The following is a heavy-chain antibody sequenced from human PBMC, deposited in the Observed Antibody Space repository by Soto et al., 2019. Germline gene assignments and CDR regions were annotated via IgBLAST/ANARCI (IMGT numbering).Heavy chain of an antibody. J-gene: IGHJ4*02. CDR1: GFTFSSYA. V-gene: IGHV3-23*01. D-gene: IGHD3-22*01. CDR2: ISGSGGST. CDR3: AKGGDSSGYLHCDY. Sequence: GGSLRLSCAASGFTFSSYAMSWVRQAPGKGLEWVSAISGSGGSTYYADSVKGRFTISRDNSKNTLYLRMNSLRAEDTAVYYCAKGGDSSGYLHCDYWGQGTLVTVSS.